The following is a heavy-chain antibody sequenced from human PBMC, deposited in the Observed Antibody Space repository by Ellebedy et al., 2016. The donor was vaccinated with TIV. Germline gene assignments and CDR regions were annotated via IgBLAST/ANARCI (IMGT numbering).Heavy chain of an antibody. D-gene: IGHD3-22*01. CDR1: GFTFSTYA. Sequence: GESLKISCAASGFTFSTYAMSWIRQAPGKGLEWVSTITGIGGSTDYADSVKGRFTFSRDNSKNTLYLQMNSLRAEDTAVYYCAKVGIMIVMGYGMDVWGQGTTVTVSS. CDR2: ITGIGGST. V-gene: IGHV3-23*01. CDR3: AKVGIMIVMGYGMDV. J-gene: IGHJ6*02.